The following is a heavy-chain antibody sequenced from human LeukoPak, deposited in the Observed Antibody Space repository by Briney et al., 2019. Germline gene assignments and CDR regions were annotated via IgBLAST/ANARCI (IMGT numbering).Heavy chain of an antibody. CDR1: GFTFNDHS. Sequence: TGGSLRLSCAVSGFTFNDHSINWVRQAPGKGLEWVSYISSSSSTIYYADSVKGRFTISRDNAKNSLYLQMNSLRDEDTAVYYCAREAEGLEENFDYWGQGTLVTVSS. CDR2: ISSSSSTI. J-gene: IGHJ4*02. CDR3: AREAEGLEENFDY. V-gene: IGHV3-48*02. D-gene: IGHD2/OR15-2a*01.